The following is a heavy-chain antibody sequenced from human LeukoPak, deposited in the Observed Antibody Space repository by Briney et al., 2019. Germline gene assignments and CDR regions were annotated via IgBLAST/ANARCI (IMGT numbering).Heavy chain of an antibody. CDR2: INHSGST. J-gene: IGHJ6*03. CDR3: ARDGFVVPAAEYYYYMDV. Sequence: PSETLSLTCAVYGGSFSGYYWSWIRQPPGKGLEWIGEINHSGSTNYNPSLKSRVTISVDTSKNQFSLKLSSVTAADTAVYYCARDGFVVPAAEYYYYMDVWGKGTTVTVPS. CDR1: GGSFSGYY. D-gene: IGHD2-2*01. V-gene: IGHV4-34*01.